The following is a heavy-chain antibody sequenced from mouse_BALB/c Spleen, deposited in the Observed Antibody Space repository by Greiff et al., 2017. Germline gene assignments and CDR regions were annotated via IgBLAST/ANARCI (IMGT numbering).Heavy chain of an antibody. J-gene: IGHJ4*01. CDR1: GYTFTDYA. Sequence: VQLVESGAELVRPGVSVKISCKGSGYTFTDYAMHWVKQSHAKSLEWIGVISTYYGDASYNQKFKGKATMTVDKSYSTAYMELARLTSEDSAIYYCARRRLTGDYAMDYWGQGTSVTVSS. V-gene: IGHV1S137*01. CDR2: ISTYYGDA. D-gene: IGHD4-1*01. CDR3: ARRRLTGDYAMDY.